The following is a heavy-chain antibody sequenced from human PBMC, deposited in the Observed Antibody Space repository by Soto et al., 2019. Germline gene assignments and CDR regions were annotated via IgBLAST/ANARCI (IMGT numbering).Heavy chain of an antibody. J-gene: IGHJ4*02. CDR2: SNAHSGDA. D-gene: IGHD3-3*01. Sequence: QVQLVQSGAEVKKPGASVKVSCKASGYTFSSPGVTWVRQAPGQGLEWLGWSNAHSGDAKFAQNFQGRLTITTDTSTNTAYMELRSLKSDATAVYFCACAPTEWYFDFWGQGTLVTVSP. CDR1: GYTFSSPG. V-gene: IGHV1-18*01. CDR3: ACAPTEWYFDF.